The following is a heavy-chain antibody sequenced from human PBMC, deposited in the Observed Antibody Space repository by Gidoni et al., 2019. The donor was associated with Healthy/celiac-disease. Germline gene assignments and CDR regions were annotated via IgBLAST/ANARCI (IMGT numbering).Heavy chain of an antibody. CDR3: ARHLSGSYSDY. D-gene: IGHD1-26*01. V-gene: IGHV4-39*01. CDR1: GGSISSSSYY. J-gene: IGHJ4*02. Sequence: QLHLQESGPGLVKPSETLSLTCTVSGGSISSSSYYWGWIRQPPGKGLEWIGSIYYSGSTYYNPSLKSRVTISVDTSKNQFSLKLSSVTAADTAVYYCARHLSGSYSDYWGQGTLVTVSS. CDR2: IYYSGST.